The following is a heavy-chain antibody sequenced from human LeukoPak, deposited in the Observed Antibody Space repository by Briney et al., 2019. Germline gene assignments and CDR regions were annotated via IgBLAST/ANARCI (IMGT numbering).Heavy chain of an antibody. J-gene: IGHJ5*02. CDR1: GYTFTDYY. V-gene: IGHV1-2*06. CDR2: INPNSGGT. Sequence: ASVKVSCKASGYTFTDYYAYWVRQAPGQGLEWMGRINPNSGGTNYAQKFQGRVTMTRDTSIRTVYMELSTLKSDDTAVYYCARGPNIYGSGRSWFDPWGQGTLVTVSS. D-gene: IGHD3-10*01. CDR3: ARGPNIYGSGRSWFDP.